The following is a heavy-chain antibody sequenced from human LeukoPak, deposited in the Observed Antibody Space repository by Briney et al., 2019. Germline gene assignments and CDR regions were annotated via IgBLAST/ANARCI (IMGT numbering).Heavy chain of an antibody. CDR2: IYPSGST. Sequence: SETLSLTCTVSGDSISSGSDYWSWIRQPAGKGLEWIGRIYPSGSTNYNPSLKSRVTISVDTSKNQFSLKLGSVTAADTAVYYCARGFMTTVVTPEDAFDIWGQGTMVTVSS. CDR1: GDSISSGSDY. D-gene: IGHD4-23*01. CDR3: ARGFMTTVVTPEDAFDI. J-gene: IGHJ3*02. V-gene: IGHV4-61*02.